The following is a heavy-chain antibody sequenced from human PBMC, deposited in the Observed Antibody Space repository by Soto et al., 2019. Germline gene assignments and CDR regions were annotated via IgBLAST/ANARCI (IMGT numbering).Heavy chain of an antibody. D-gene: IGHD3-22*01. CDR1: GFTFDDYN. CDR3: VKETYYYDVSSYYPLGS. Sequence: GGSLRLSCAASGFTFDDYNIHWVRQAPWKGLEWVSLISRDGTNTNYAESVKGRFTISRDNSKKSLYLQMNSLRTEDTALYYCVKETYYYDVSSYYPLGSWGQGTLVTVFS. CDR2: ISRDGTNT. V-gene: IGHV3-43*01. J-gene: IGHJ5*02.